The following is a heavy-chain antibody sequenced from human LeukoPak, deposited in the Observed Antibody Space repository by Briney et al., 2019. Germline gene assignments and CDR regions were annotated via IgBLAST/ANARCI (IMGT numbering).Heavy chain of an antibody. CDR3: ANTGTSGSYYFDYFDY. CDR1: GFTFSSYA. V-gene: IGHV3-30*04. Sequence: PGGSLRLSCAASGFTFSSYAMHWVRQAPGKGLEWVAVISYDGSNKYYADSVKGRFTISRDNSKNTLYLQMNSLRAEGTAVYYCANTGTSGSYYFDYFDYWGQGTLVTVSS. J-gene: IGHJ4*02. D-gene: IGHD1-26*01. CDR2: ISYDGSNK.